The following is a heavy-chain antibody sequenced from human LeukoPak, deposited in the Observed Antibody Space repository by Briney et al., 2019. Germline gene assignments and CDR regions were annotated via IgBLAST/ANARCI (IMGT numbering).Heavy chain of an antibody. CDR2: INHSGST. Sequence: PSETLSPTCAVYGGSFSGYYWSWIRQPPGKGLEWIVEINHSGSTNYNPSLKSRVTISVDTSKNQFSLKLSSVTAADTAVYYCARRAVRGYSYGYWFDPWGQGTLVTVSS. J-gene: IGHJ5*02. CDR1: GGSFSGYY. D-gene: IGHD5-18*01. V-gene: IGHV4-34*01. CDR3: ARRAVRGYSYGYWFDP.